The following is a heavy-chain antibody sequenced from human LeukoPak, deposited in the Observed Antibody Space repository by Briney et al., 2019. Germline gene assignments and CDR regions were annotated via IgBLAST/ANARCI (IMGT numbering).Heavy chain of an antibody. Sequence: ASVTVPCKASGYTFTAYYMHWVRQAPGQGLEWMGWISPNSGGTDYAQKFQGRVTMTRDTSISTTHMELSRLRSDDTAVYYCARVHSSGALEWGQGTLVTVSS. V-gene: IGHV1-2*02. CDR3: ARVHSSGALE. D-gene: IGHD3-22*01. CDR2: ISPNSGGT. J-gene: IGHJ4*02. CDR1: GYTFTAYY.